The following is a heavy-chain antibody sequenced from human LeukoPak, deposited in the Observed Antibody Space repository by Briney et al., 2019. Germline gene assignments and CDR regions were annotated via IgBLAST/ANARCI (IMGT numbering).Heavy chain of an antibody. D-gene: IGHD5-18*01. CDR1: GGSISSSSYY. CDR2: IYYSGST. J-gene: IGHJ6*03. V-gene: IGHV4-39*07. CDR3: ARLTMDTAMGETYYYYYMDV. Sequence: SETLSLTCTVSGGSISSSSYYWGWIRQPRGKGMEWIGSIYYSGSTYYNPSLKSRVTTSVDTSKNQFSLKLSSVTAADTAVYYCARLTMDTAMGETYYYYYMDVWGKGTTVTVSS.